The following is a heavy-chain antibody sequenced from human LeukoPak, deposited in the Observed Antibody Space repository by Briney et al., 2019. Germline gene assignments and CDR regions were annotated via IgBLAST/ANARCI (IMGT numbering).Heavy chain of an antibody. Sequence: GGSLRLSCAASGFTFSNYAMSWVRQAPGKGLEWISGITESGGSTFFADSVKGRFTISRDNSTNTLYLQMNSLRADDTAVYYCAKVRGGFFAYWGQGTLVTVSS. CDR2: ITESGGST. CDR1: GFTFSNYA. D-gene: IGHD3-10*01. V-gene: IGHV3-23*01. CDR3: AKVRGGFFAY. J-gene: IGHJ4*02.